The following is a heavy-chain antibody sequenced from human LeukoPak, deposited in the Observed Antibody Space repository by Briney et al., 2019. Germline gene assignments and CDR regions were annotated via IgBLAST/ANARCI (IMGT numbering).Heavy chain of an antibody. D-gene: IGHD6-13*01. Sequence: GRSLRLSCAASGFTFSSYGIHWVRQAPGKGLEWVAVISYDGSNKYYADSVKGRFTISRDNSKNTLYLQMNSLRAEDTAVYYCAKGSSRWPLDYWGQGTLVTVSS. J-gene: IGHJ4*02. CDR2: ISYDGSNK. CDR1: GFTFSSYG. CDR3: AKGSSRWPLDY. V-gene: IGHV3-30*18.